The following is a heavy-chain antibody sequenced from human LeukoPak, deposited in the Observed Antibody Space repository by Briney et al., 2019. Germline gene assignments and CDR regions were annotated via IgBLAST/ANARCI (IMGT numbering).Heavy chain of an antibody. Sequence: SVKVSCRPSGYNFTGYYLHWVRQAPGQGLEWMGWINPNTGGTNYAQNFQGRVTMTRDTSIGTAYMELSRLRSDDTAVYYCARFYSGYGNYYYYMDVWGKGTTVTVSS. V-gene: IGHV1-2*02. CDR3: ARFYSGYGNYYYYMDV. D-gene: IGHD5-12*01. J-gene: IGHJ6*03. CDR1: GYNFTGYY. CDR2: INPNTGGT.